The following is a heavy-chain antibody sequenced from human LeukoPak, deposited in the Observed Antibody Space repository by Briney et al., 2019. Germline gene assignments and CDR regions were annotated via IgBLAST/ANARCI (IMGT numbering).Heavy chain of an antibody. V-gene: IGHV3-7*01. Sequence: SGGSLRLSCAASGFTFSSHWMSWVRQAPGKGLEWVANIKQDGSEKYYVDSVKGRFTISRDNAKNSLYLQMNSLRAEDTAVYYCARVYCSGGSCYSGNDAFDIWGQGTMVTVSS. CDR1: GFTFSSHW. CDR2: IKQDGSEK. D-gene: IGHD2-15*01. J-gene: IGHJ3*02. CDR3: ARVYCSGGSCYSGNDAFDI.